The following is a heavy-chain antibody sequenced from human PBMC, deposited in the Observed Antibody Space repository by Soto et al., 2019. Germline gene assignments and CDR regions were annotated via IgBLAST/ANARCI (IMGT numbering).Heavy chain of an antibody. CDR1: GGSISSYY. CDR3: ARDSDGEAPFDP. D-gene: IGHD3-10*01. CDR2: IYYSGST. Sequence: PSETLSLTCTVSGGSISSYYWSWIRQPPGKGLEWIGYIYYSGSTNYNPSLKSRVTISVYTSKNQFSLKLSSVTAADTAVYYCARDSDGEAPFDPWGQGTLVTVSS. V-gene: IGHV4-59*01. J-gene: IGHJ5*02.